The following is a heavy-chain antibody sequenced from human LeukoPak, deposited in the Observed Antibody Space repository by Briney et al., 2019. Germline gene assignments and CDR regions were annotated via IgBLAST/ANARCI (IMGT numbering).Heavy chain of an antibody. CDR2: ISSSSSTI. J-gene: IGHJ5*02. CDR1: GFTFSSYS. D-gene: IGHD3-10*01. V-gene: IGHV3-48*01. CDR3: ARDRYKSASGSFPAPVGFDP. Sequence: GGSLRLSCAASGFTFSSYSMNWVRQAPGKGLEWVSYISSSSSTIHYADSVKGRFTISRDNAKNSLYLQMNSLRAEDTALYHCARDRYKSASGSFPAPVGFDPWGQGTLVTVSS.